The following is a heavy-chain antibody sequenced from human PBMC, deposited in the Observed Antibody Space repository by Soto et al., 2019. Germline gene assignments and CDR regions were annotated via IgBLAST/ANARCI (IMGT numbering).Heavy chain of an antibody. J-gene: IGHJ3*02. CDR3: AASGQDVLGYAYKDTAGLDI. CDR2: IIPLFNVA. D-gene: IGHD2-15*01. Sequence: QVQLVQSGPEVKKPGSSVKVSCEASGGTFSNFAVNWVRQAPGQGLEWVGGIIPLFNVAKYAQKFEGRVTIVADDSTSTAYMDMSSLRSDDTAVYYCAASGQDVLGYAYKDTAGLDIWGQRTMVTVSS. CDR1: GGTFSNFA. V-gene: IGHV1-69*01.